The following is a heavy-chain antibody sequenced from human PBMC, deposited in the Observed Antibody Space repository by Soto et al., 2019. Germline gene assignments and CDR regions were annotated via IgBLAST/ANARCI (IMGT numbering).Heavy chain of an antibody. CDR2: IYYSGST. CDR1: GGSICRCGSY. D-gene: IGHD3-22*01. V-gene: IGHV4-31*03. CDR3: ARYYYDSSSSN. J-gene: IGHJ4*02. Sequence: PSEPLSLTCTVSGGSICRCGSYWRWIRQHPGKGLEWIGYIYYSGSTYYNPSLKSRVTISVDTSKNQFSLKLSSVTAADTAVYYCARYYYDSSSSNWGQGTLVTVSS.